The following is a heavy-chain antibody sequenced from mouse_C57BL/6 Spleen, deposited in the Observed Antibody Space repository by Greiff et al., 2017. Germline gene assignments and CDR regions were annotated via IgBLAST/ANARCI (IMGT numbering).Heavy chain of an antibody. D-gene: IGHD1-1*02. CDR1: GFTFSDYY. CDR3: ARDRGSYYYFDY. V-gene: IGHV5-16*01. J-gene: IGHJ2*01. Sequence: EVKLVESEGGLVQPGSSMKLSCTASGFTFSDYYMAWVRQVPEKGLEWVANINYDGSSTYYLDSLKSRFIISRDNAKNILYLQMSSLKSEDTATYYCARDRGSYYYFDYWGQGTTLTVSS. CDR2: INYDGSST.